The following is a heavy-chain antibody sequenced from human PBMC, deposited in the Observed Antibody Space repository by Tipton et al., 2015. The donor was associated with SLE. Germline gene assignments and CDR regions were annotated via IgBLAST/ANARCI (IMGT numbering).Heavy chain of an antibody. CDR3: ARDPNGGYGSFDY. J-gene: IGHJ4*02. Sequence: TLSLTCTVSRGSISTYYWSWIRQPPGKGLEWIGYVHYTGVTDQNPSLRSRITLSLDTPENQFSLKLSSVTAADTAVYYCARDPNGGYGSFDYWGLGALVTVSS. V-gene: IGHV4-59*12. CDR2: VHYTGVT. CDR1: RGSISTYY. D-gene: IGHD7-27*01.